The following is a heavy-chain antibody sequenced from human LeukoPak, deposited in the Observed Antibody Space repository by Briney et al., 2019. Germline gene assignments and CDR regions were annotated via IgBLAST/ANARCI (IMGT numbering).Heavy chain of an antibody. CDR2: ISASGGAT. D-gene: IGHD3-10*01. V-gene: IGHV3-23*01. CDR1: AFRLRSFD. CDR3: AKVANYYYGSETYYFFEH. J-gene: IGHJ4*02. Sequence: PAGSLRLSCDASAFRLRSFDMTWVRQAPDKGLQGVSVISASGGATYYADSVKGRFTISRDNAKDSLYLQMNSLRVEDTAVYYCAKVANYYYGSETYYFFEHWGQGTPVTASS.